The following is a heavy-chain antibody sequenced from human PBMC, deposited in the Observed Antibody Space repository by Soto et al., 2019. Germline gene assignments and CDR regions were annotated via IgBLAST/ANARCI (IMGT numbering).Heavy chain of an antibody. J-gene: IGHJ6*02. V-gene: IGHV4-31*03. CDR2: IYYSGNT. D-gene: IGHD3-16*01. Sequence: SETLSLTCTVSGGSIRSGGYYWSWVRQNPRKGLEWIGNIYYSGNTYYNPSLKSRLTISVDTSKNQFSLNLSSVTAADTAVYYCARVPSPFDFYYAMDVWGQGTTVTV. CDR1: GGSIRSGGYY. CDR3: ARVPSPFDFYYAMDV.